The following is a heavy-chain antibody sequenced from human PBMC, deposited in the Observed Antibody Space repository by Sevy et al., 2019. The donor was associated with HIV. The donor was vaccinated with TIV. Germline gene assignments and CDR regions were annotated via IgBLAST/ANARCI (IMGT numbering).Heavy chain of an antibody. D-gene: IGHD2-8*01. Sequence: GGSLRLSCVVSGLSFSTYSMNWVRQAPGKGLEWVSYISSSSNLIHYGDSVKGRFTISRDNAKNSLYLQMNSLRDEDTAVYFCASSADLRVLMLFDFWGQGTLVTVSS. V-gene: IGHV3-48*02. CDR1: GLSFSTYS. CDR3: ASSADLRVLMLFDF. J-gene: IGHJ4*02. CDR2: ISSSSNLI.